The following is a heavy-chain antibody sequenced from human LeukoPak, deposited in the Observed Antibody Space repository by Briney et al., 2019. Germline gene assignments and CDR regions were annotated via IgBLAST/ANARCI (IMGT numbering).Heavy chain of an antibody. V-gene: IGHV4-39*01. D-gene: IGHD2-2*01. Sequence: PSETLSLTCTVSGGSISSSSYYWGWIRQPPGKGLEWIGSIIYGGSTYYNPSLKSRVTISVDTSKNQFPLKLSSVTAADTAVYYCARRVRAQGNNWFDPWGQGTLVTVSS. J-gene: IGHJ5*02. CDR1: GGSISSSSYY. CDR2: IIYGGST. CDR3: ARRVRAQGNNWFDP.